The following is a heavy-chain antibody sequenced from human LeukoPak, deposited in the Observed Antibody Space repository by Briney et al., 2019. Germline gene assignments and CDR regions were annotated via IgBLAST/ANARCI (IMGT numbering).Heavy chain of an antibody. J-gene: IGHJ3*02. CDR3: ARDRAEGRYDSDAFDI. CDR2: ISAYNGNT. D-gene: IGHD3-3*01. V-gene: IGHV1-18*01. CDR1: GYTFTSYG. Sequence: REASVKVSCKASGYTFTSYGISWVRQAPGQGLEWMGWISAYNGNTNYAQKLQGRVTMTTDTSTSTAYMELRSLRSDDTAVYYCARDRAEGRYDSDAFDIWGQGTMVTVSS.